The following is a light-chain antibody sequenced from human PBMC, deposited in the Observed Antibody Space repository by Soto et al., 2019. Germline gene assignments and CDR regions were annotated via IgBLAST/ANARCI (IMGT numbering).Light chain of an antibody. CDR2: GAS. V-gene: IGKV3-15*01. J-gene: IGKJ1*01. Sequence: EVVMTQSPATLSVSPGGIATLSCRGSQSIGDTLAGYQLKPGQAPMLLIYGASAWGTGFPARVSRSGLGTDFTPTISSLQSDNFAVYSCQQYDNWPWTFGQGTKGDIK. CDR1: QSIGDT. CDR3: QQYDNWPWT.